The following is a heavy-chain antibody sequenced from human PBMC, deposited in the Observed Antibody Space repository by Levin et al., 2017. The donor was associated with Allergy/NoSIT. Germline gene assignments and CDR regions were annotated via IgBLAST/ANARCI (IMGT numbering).Heavy chain of an antibody. CDR3: TRKTIFGGVINEAFDI. J-gene: IGHJ3*02. CDR1: GFTFSPYY. V-gene: IGHV3-74*01. Sequence: PGESLKISCAASGFTFSPYYMHWVRQAPGKGLVWVSRINNDGTSTSYADSVKGRFTISRDNAKNTVYLQMNSLRAEDTAVYYCTRKTIFGGVINEAFDIWGQGTMVTVSS. D-gene: IGHD3-3*01. CDR2: INNDGTST.